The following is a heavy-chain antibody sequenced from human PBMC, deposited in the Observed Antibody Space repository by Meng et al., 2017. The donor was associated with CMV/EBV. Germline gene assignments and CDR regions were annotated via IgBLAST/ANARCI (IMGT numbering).Heavy chain of an antibody. D-gene: IGHD5-12*01. Sequence: GESLKISCAASGFTFSSYSMNWVRQAPGKGLEWVSSISSSSSYIYYADSVKGRFTISRDNAKNSLYLQMNSLRAEDTAVYYCARGLRYSGYGSEDYWGQGTLVTVSS. CDR1: GFTFSSYS. CDR2: ISSSSSYI. J-gene: IGHJ4*02. V-gene: IGHV3-21*01. CDR3: ARGLRYSGYGSEDY.